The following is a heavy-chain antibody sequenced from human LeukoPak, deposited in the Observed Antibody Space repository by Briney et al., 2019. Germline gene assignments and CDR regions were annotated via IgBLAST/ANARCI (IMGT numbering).Heavy chain of an antibody. Sequence: SETLSLTCTVSGDSLNSYYWSWIRQPPGEGLQWIGYIFYSGSSNYNASLRSRVAISVDTSKNQFSLKLSSVTAADTAVYYCARGRGTAFLDYWGQGTLVTVSS. D-gene: IGHD1-26*01. CDR1: GDSLNSYY. CDR3: ARGRGTAFLDY. V-gene: IGHV4-59*12. CDR2: IFYSGSS. J-gene: IGHJ4*02.